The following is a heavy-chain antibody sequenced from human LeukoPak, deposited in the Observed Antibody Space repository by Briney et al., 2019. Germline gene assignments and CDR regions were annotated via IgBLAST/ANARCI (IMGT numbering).Heavy chain of an antibody. D-gene: IGHD2-2*01. CDR1: GGSISSSYY. CDR3: ARHRYCSSTSCYFFDY. V-gene: IGHV4-39*01. Sequence: PSETLSLTRTVSGGSISSSYYWGWIRQPPGKGLEWIGSIYYSGSTYYNPSLKSRVTISVDTSKNQFSLKLSSVTAADTAVYYCARHRYCSSTSCYFFDYWGQGTLVTVSS. J-gene: IGHJ4*02. CDR2: IYYSGST.